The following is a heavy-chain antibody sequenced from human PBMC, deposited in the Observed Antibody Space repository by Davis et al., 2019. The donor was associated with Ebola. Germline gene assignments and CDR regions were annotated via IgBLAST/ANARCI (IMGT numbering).Heavy chain of an antibody. CDR1: GGSISSNNYY. J-gene: IGHJ6*04. Sequence: MPSETLSLTCTVSGGSISSNNYYWGWIRQPPGKGLEWIGSIYYRGTTYYTPPLKSRVTISVDTSKNQFSLKLSSVTAADTAVYYCMTTVTHYYYGMDVWGKGTTVTVSS. CDR2: IYYRGTT. V-gene: IGHV4-39*01. D-gene: IGHD4-17*01. CDR3: MTTVTHYYYGMDV.